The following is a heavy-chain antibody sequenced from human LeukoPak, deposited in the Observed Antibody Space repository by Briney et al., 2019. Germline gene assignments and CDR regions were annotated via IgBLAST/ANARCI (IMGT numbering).Heavy chain of an antibody. CDR2: ISAYNGNT. D-gene: IGHD2-15*01. V-gene: IGHV1-18*01. J-gene: IGHJ4*02. CDR1: RCTFTSYG. Sequence: GASVKVSCKASRCTFTSYGISWVRQAPGQGLEWMGWISAYNGNTNYAQKLQGRVTMTTDTSTSTAYMELRSLRSDDTAVYYCARDRPLYCSGGSCAAGYWGQGTLVTVSS. CDR3: ARDRPLYCSGGSCAAGY.